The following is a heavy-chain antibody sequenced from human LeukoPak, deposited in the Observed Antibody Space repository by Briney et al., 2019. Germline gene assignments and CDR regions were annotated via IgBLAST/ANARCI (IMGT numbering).Heavy chain of an antibody. V-gene: IGHV4-39*07. J-gene: IGHJ4*02. Sequence: SETLSLTCTVSGGSISSSSYYWGWIRQPPGKGLEWIGEINHSGSTNYNPSLKSRVTISVDKSKNQFSLKLSSVTAADTAVYYCARDRYGGATIDWGQGTLVTVSS. CDR1: GGSISSSSYY. D-gene: IGHD1-26*01. CDR2: INHSGST. CDR3: ARDRYGGATID.